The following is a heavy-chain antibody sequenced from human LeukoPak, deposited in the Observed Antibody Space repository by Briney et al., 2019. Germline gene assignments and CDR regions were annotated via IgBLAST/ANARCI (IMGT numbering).Heavy chain of an antibody. D-gene: IGHD6-19*01. Sequence: GGTLRLSCAASGFTFNTYGMSWVRQAPGKGLEWVSAISGSGGSTYYADSVKGRFTISRDNSKNTLYLQMNSLRAEDTAVYYCAKGRRWLDYFDYWGQGTLVTVSS. J-gene: IGHJ4*02. V-gene: IGHV3-23*01. CDR2: ISGSGGST. CDR3: AKGRRWLDYFDY. CDR1: GFTFNTYG.